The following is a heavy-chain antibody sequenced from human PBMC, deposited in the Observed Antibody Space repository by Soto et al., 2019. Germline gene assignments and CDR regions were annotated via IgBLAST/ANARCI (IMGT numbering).Heavy chain of an antibody. CDR2: IYYSGST. CDR3: ARSSTSANYFDY. J-gene: IGHJ4*02. CDR1: GGSISSGGYY. Sequence: SETLSLTCTVSGGSISSGGYYWSWIRQHPGKGLEWIGYIYYSGSTYYNPSLKSRVTISVDTSKNQFSLELNSVTAADTAVYYCARSSTSANYFDYWGQGTLVTVSS. V-gene: IGHV4-31*03. D-gene: IGHD2-2*01.